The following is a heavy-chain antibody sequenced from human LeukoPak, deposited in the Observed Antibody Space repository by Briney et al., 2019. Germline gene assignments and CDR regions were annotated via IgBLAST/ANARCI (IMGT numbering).Heavy chain of an antibody. Sequence: GESLKISCKGSGYSFTSYWIGWVRQMPGKGLEWMGIIYPGDSDTRYSPSFQGQVTISADKSISTAYLQWSSLKASDTAMYYCARNYYGSGSSVHYYYYGMDVWGQGTTVTVSS. CDR2: IYPGDSDT. CDR1: GYSFTSYW. D-gene: IGHD3-10*01. V-gene: IGHV5-51*01. J-gene: IGHJ6*02. CDR3: ARNYYGSGSSVHYYYYGMDV.